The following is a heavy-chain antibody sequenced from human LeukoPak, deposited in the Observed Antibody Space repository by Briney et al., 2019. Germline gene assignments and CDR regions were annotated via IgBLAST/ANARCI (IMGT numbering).Heavy chain of an antibody. V-gene: IGHV4-61*02. CDR2: IYTSGST. J-gene: IGHJ4*02. CDR1: GGSISSSSYY. Sequence: SETLSLTCTVSGGSISSSSYYWSWIRQPAGKGLEWIGRIYTSGSTNYNPSLKSRVTMSVDTSKSQFSLKLSSVTAADTAVYYCARDTNYYGSGSSVTVHWGQGTLVTVSS. CDR3: ARDTNYYGSGSSVTVH. D-gene: IGHD3-10*01.